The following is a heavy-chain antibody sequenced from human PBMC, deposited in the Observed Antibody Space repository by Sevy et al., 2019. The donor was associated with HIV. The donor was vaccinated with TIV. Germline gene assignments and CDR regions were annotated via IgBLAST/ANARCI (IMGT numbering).Heavy chain of an antibody. Sequence: GGSLRLSCAVSGFTFDDYAMHWVRQAPGKGLEWVSLISWDGGSTYYADSVKGRFTISRDNSKNSLYLQMNSLRAEDTALYYCAKPYRIAVAGDYYYSGMDVWAKGPRSPSP. CDR2: ISWDGGST. CDR3: AKPYRIAVAGDYYYSGMDV. D-gene: IGHD6-13*01. CDR1: GFTFDDYA. V-gene: IGHV3-43D*03. J-gene: IGHJ6*02.